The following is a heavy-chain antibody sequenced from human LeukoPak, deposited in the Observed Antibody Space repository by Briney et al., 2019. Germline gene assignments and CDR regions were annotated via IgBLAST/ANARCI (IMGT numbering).Heavy chain of an antibody. CDR3: ATLYSSSWSSTRTAYYFDY. CDR1: GYTLTELS. Sequence: GASVKVSCKVSGYTLTELSMHWVRQAPGKGLEWMGGFDPEDGETIYAQKFQGRVTMTRDTSISTAYMELSRLRSDDTAVYYCATLYSSSWSSTRTAYYFDYWGQGTLVTVSS. CDR2: FDPEDGET. V-gene: IGHV1-24*01. J-gene: IGHJ4*02. D-gene: IGHD6-13*01.